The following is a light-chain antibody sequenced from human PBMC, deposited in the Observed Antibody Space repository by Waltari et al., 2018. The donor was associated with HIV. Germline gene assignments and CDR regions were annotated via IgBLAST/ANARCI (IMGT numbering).Light chain of an antibody. Sequence: MTQSPSSLSASVGDRVTITCQASQDIRNYLSWYQQKPGKAPKLLIYDASNLETGVPSRFSGGGSGTDFTFTISSLQPEDIATYYCQQYDNLPYTFGQGTKLEIK. V-gene: IGKV1-33*01. CDR1: QDIRNY. J-gene: IGKJ2*01. CDR3: QQYDNLPYT. CDR2: DAS.